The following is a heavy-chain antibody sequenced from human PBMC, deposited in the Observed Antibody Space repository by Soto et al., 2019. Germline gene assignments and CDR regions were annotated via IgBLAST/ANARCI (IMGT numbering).Heavy chain of an antibody. CDR1: GGSISSGGYY. V-gene: IGHV4-31*03. Sequence: QVQLQESGPGLVKTSHTLSLTCTVSGGSISSGGYYWSWIRQHPGKGLEWIGYIYYSGSTYYNPSLKSRVTISVDTSKSQFSLKLSSVTAADTAVYYCARVISYGYFDYWGQGTLVTVSS. J-gene: IGHJ4*02. D-gene: IGHD1-26*01. CDR3: ARVISYGYFDY. CDR2: IYYSGST.